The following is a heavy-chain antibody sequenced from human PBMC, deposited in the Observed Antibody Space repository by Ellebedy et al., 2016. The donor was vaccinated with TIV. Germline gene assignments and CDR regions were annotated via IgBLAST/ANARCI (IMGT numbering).Heavy chain of an antibody. J-gene: IGHJ4*02. D-gene: IGHD3-22*01. V-gene: IGHV3-30-3*01. CDR1: GLTFSSYP. CDR3: ATSAVGHSHGYYFDY. Sequence: PGGSLRLSCTVSGLTFSSYPIHWVRLAPGKGLEWVTLISYDGATKYNADSVRGRFTISRDSSKNTVYLQINNLGGDETAHYYCATSAVGHSHGYYFDYWGQGTLVTVSA. CDR2: ISYDGATK.